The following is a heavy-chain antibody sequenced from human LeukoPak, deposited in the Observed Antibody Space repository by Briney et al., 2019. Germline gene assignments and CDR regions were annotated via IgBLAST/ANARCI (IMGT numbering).Heavy chain of an antibody. Sequence: GGSLRLSCAASGFTFSSYSMNWVRQAPGKGLEWVSSISSSSSYIYYADSVKGRFTISRDNAKNSLYLQMNSLRAEDTAVYYCARDVFYGSGSPHFDYWGQGALVTVSS. CDR2: ISSSSSYI. V-gene: IGHV3-21*01. D-gene: IGHD3-10*01. CDR1: GFTFSSYS. CDR3: ARDVFYGSGSPHFDY. J-gene: IGHJ4*02.